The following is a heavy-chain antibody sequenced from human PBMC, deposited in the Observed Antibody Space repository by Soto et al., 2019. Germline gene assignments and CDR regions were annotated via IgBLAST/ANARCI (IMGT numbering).Heavy chain of an antibody. CDR3: ARDVEGGGIYSGSYYHYFDY. D-gene: IGHD1-26*01. V-gene: IGHV1-69*04. Sequence: ASVKVSCKASGGTFSIYTISWVRQAPGQGLEWMGRIIPILGIANYAQKFQGRVTITADKSTSTAYMELSSLRSEDTAVYYCARDVEGGGIYSGSYYHYFDYWGQGTLVTVSS. CDR2: IIPILGIA. J-gene: IGHJ4*02. CDR1: GGTFSIYT.